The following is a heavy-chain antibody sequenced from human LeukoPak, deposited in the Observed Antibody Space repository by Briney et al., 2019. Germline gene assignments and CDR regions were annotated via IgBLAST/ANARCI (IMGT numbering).Heavy chain of an antibody. CDR3: ARGKGEMATIWRRNWFDP. CDR2: INHSGGT. D-gene: IGHD5-24*01. Sequence: SETLSLTCAVSGGSFSGYCWSWIRQPPGKGLEWIGEINHSGGTNYNPSLKSRVTILVDTYKNKFSLQLISVMAADTPVYYCARGKGEMATIWRRNWFDPWGQGTLVTVSS. V-gene: IGHV4-34*01. CDR1: GGSFSGYC. J-gene: IGHJ5*02.